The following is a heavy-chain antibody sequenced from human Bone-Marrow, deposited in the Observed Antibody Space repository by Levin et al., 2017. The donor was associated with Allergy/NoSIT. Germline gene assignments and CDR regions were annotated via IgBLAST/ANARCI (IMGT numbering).Heavy chain of an antibody. V-gene: IGHV3-7*04. D-gene: IGHD6-19*01. CDR3: ARDGQDEYSSGWFGY. CDR1: GFTFSTYW. Sequence: TGGSLRLSCAASGFTFSTYWMSWVRQAPGKGLEWVANIKRDGSEKYYVDSVKGRFTIDRDNAKNSLYLQMNGLRAEDTAVYYCARDGQDEYSSGWFGYWGQGALVTVSS. CDR2: IKRDGSEK. J-gene: IGHJ4*02.